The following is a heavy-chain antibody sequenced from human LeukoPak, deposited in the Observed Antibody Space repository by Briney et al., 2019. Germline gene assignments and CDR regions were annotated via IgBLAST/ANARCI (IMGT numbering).Heavy chain of an antibody. J-gene: IGHJ4*02. D-gene: IGHD6-19*01. CDR3: ARETGIAVAGGGAVDY. V-gene: IGHV3-7*01. CDR2: IKQDGSEK. Sequence: GGSLRLSCAASGFTFSSYWMSWVRQAPGKGLEWVANIKQDGSEKYYVDSVKGRFTISRDNAKNSLYLQMNSLRAEDTAVYYCARETGIAVAGGGAVDYWGQGTLVTVSS. CDR1: GFTFSSYW.